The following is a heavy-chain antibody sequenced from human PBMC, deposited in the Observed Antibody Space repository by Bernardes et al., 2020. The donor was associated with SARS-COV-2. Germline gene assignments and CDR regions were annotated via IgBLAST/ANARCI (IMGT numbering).Heavy chain of an antibody. CDR2: ISSGGSYR. D-gene: IGHD3-3*01. CDR1: GFIFSEYY. J-gene: IGHJ5*02. Sequence: GGSLRLSCAASGFIFSEYYMSWIRQAPGKGLEWVSYISSGGSYRNYADSVKGRFTISRDNAKNSLYLQMNSLRAEDTAVYYCARGKADYFDFWDGYYLDRWGQGTLVTVSS. CDR3: ARGKADYFDFWDGYYLDR. V-gene: IGHV3-11*06.